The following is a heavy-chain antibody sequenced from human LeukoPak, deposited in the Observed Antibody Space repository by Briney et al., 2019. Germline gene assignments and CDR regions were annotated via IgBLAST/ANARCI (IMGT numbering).Heavy chain of an antibody. V-gene: IGHV3-30-3*01. CDR1: GFTFSSYA. J-gene: IGHJ4*02. CDR2: ISYDGSNK. CDR3: ARDLGVRTDY. Sequence: PGGSLRLSCAASGFTFSSYAMHWVRQAPGKGLEWVAVISYDGSNKYYADSVKGRFTISRDNSKNTLYLQMNSLRAEDTAVYYCARDLGVRTDYWGQGTLVTVSS. D-gene: IGHD3-10*01.